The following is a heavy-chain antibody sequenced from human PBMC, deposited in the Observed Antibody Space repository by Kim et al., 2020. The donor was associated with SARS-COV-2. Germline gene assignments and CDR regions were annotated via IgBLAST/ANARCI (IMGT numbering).Heavy chain of an antibody. CDR3: ARDIGDGYNPPIFDY. D-gene: IGHD5-12*01. Sequence: QKFQGRVTMTRETSTSTVYMELSSLRSEDTAVYYWARDIGDGYNPPIFDYWGQGTLVTVSS. V-gene: IGHV1-46*01. J-gene: IGHJ4*02.